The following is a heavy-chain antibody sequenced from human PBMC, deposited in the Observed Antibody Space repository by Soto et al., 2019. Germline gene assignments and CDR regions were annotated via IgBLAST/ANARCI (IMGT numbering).Heavy chain of an antibody. CDR3: ARDPPPPDY. Sequence: QVQLVQSGAEVKKPGASVKVSCKASGYTFASYAISWMRQAPGQGLEWMGWISAYNGNTNYAQKLQCRVTMTTDTSTSTAYKELRSLRSDDTAVYYCARDPPPPDYWGQGTLVTVSS. J-gene: IGHJ4*02. CDR2: ISAYNGNT. V-gene: IGHV1-18*01. CDR1: GYTFASYA.